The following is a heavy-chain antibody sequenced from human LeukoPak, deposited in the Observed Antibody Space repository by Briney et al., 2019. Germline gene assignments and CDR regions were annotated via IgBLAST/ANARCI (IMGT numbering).Heavy chain of an antibody. D-gene: IGHD3-22*01. CDR1: GFTFSSYE. J-gene: IGHJ4*02. CDR2: IQYAGNNK. V-gene: IGHV3-30*01. Sequence: PGGSLRLSCAASGFTFSSYEMNWVRQAPGKGLEWVAFIQYAGNNKKYADSVKGRFTISRDNSKNTLYVEMNSLRIEDTAVYYCARGIPLSGYYKSLDYWGQGTLVAVSS. CDR3: ARGIPLSGYYKSLDY.